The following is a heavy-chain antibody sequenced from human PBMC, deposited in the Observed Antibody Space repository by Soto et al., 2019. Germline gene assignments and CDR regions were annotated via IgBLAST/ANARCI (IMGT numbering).Heavy chain of an antibody. CDR1: GGTFSSYA. D-gene: IGHD6-19*01. CDR3: ARGKAVAGHYYYYGMDV. V-gene: IGHV1-69*13. Sequence: SVKVSCKASGGTFSSYAINWVRQAPGQGLEWMGGIIPIFGTANYAQKFQGRVTITADESTSTAYMELSSLRSEDTAVYYCARGKAVAGHYYYYGMDVWGQGTTVTVSS. J-gene: IGHJ6*02. CDR2: IIPIFGTA.